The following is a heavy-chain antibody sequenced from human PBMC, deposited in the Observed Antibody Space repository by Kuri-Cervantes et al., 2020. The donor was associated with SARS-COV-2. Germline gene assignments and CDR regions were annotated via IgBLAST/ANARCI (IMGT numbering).Heavy chain of an antibody. CDR2: IYYSGST. D-gene: IGHD6-19*01. CDR3: ARGIGDSSGWYLGWFDP. CDR1: GGSISSYY. V-gene: IGHV4-59*01. J-gene: IGHJ5*02. Sequence: SETLSLTCTVSGGSISSYYWSWIRQPPGRGLEWIGYIYYSGSTNYNPSLKSRVTISVDTSKNQFSLKLSSVTAADTAVYYCARGIGDSSGWYLGWFDPWGQGTLVTVSS.